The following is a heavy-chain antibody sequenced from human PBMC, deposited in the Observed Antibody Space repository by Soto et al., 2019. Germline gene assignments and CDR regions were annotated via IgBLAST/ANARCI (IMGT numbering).Heavy chain of an antibody. Sequence: GGSLRLSCAASGFTFSSYSMNWVHQAPGKGLEWVSSISSSSSYIYYADSVKGRFTISRDNAKNSLYLQMNSLRAEDTAVYYCARKRYCSSTSCEFDYWGQGTLVTVSS. J-gene: IGHJ4*02. CDR2: ISSSSSYI. CDR1: GFTFSSYS. D-gene: IGHD2-2*01. V-gene: IGHV3-21*01. CDR3: ARKRYCSSTSCEFDY.